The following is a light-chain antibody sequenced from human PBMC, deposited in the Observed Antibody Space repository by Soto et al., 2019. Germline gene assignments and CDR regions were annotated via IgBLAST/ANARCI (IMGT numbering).Light chain of an antibody. J-gene: IGKJ5*01. V-gene: IGKV3-20*01. Sequence: EIVMTQSPATLSVSPGERATLSCRASQSVAGAYVAWYQQRPGQAPRLLISEASSRATGIPDRFSGSGSGTDFTLTIDRLEPEDFAMYYCQQHGSSPITFGQGTRLEI. CDR3: QQHGSSPIT. CDR1: QSVAGAY. CDR2: EAS.